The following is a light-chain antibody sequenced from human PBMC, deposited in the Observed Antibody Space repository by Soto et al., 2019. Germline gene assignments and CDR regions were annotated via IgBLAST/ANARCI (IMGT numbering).Light chain of an antibody. CDR3: QQRSNWPLT. CDR2: KAS. J-gene: IGKJ4*01. CDR1: QTISSW. Sequence: DIQMTQSPSTLSGSVGARVTITCRASQTISSWLAWYQQKPGKAPKLLIYKASTLKSGVPSRFSGSGSGTEFTLTISTLEPEDFAVYYCQQRSNWPLTVGGGTKVELK. V-gene: IGKV1-5*03.